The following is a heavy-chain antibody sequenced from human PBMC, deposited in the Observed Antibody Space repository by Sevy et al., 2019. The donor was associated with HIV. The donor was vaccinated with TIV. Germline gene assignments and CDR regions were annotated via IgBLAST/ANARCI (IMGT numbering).Heavy chain of an antibody. CDR3: ATRGDYYGSGSYYPEYYFDY. CDR2: IYYSGST. J-gene: IGHJ4*02. D-gene: IGHD3-10*01. Sequence: SETLSLTCTVSGGSISSSSYYWGWIRQPPGKGLEWIGSIYYSGSTYYNPSLKRRVTISVDTSKNQFSLKLSSVTAADTAVYYCATRGDYYGSGSYYPEYYFDYWGQGTLVTGLL. V-gene: IGHV4-39*01. CDR1: GGSISSSSYY.